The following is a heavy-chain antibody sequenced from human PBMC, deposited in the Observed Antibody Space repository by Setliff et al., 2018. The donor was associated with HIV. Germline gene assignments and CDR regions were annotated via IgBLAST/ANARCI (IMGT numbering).Heavy chain of an antibody. J-gene: IGHJ3*02. Sequence: ASVKVSCKAFGDSFNGYYMYWVRQAPGQGLEWMGRISPTSGGATYAQTFQGRATMTRDTSISTAYMELSRLRSDDTAVYYCASRVHCTNGVCLDAFDIWGQGTMVTVSS. V-gene: IGHV1-2*06. CDR1: GDSFNGYY. CDR3: ASRVHCTNGVCLDAFDI. CDR2: ISPTSGGA. D-gene: IGHD2-8*01.